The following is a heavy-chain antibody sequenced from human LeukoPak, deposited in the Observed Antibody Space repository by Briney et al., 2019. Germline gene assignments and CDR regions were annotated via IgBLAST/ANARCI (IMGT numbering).Heavy chain of an antibody. CDR2: INWNGGST. Sequence: AGRSLRLSCTTSGFTFDDYGMSWVRQAPGKGLEWVSGINWNGGSTGYADSVKGRFTISRDNAKNSLYLQMNSLRAEDTALYYCARVMYYYDSSGYYPGEMGYWGRGTLVTVSS. CDR1: GFTFDDYG. CDR3: ARVMYYYDSSGYYPGEMGY. J-gene: IGHJ4*02. V-gene: IGHV3-20*04. D-gene: IGHD3-22*01.